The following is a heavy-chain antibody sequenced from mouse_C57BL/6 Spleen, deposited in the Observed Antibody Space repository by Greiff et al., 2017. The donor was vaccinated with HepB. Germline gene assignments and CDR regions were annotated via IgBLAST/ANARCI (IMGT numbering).Heavy chain of an antibody. CDR1: GYTFTSYW. CDR3: ARRYYGSSYLWYFDV. Sequence: QVQLQQPGAELVKPGASVKLSCKASGYTFTSYWMQWVKQRPGQGLEWIGEIDPSDSYTNYNQKFKGKATLTVDTSSSTAYMQLSSLTSEDSAVYYCARRYYGSSYLWYFDVWGTGTTVTVSS. D-gene: IGHD1-1*01. V-gene: IGHV1-50*01. CDR2: IDPSDSYT. J-gene: IGHJ1*03.